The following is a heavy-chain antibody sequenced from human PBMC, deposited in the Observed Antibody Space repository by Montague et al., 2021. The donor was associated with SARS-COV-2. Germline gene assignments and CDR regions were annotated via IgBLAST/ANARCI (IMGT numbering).Heavy chain of an antibody. CDR2: FDPEDGET. CDR1: GYTLTELS. Sequence: SVKVSCKVSGYTLTELSMHWVRQAPGKGLEWMGGFDPEDGETIYAQKFQGRVTMTEDTSTDTAYMELSSLRSEDTAVYYCATWYPRTGSLWFGELINWFDPWGQGTLATVSS. J-gene: IGHJ5*02. CDR3: ATWYPRTGSLWFGELINWFDP. V-gene: IGHV1-24*01. D-gene: IGHD3-10*01.